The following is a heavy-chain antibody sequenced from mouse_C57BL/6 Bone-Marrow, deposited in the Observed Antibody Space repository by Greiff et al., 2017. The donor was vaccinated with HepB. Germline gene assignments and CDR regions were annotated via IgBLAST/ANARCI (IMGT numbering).Heavy chain of an antibody. CDR3: ARQGDYDGSSYFDY. Sequence: EVMLVESGGGLVQPGGSLKLSCAASGFTFSDYYMYWVRQTPEKRLEWVAYISNGGGSTYYPDTVKGRFTISRDNAKNTLYLQMSRLKSEDTAMYYCARQGDYDGSSYFDYWGQGTTLTVSS. CDR2: ISNGGGST. D-gene: IGHD1-1*01. CDR1: GFTFSDYY. J-gene: IGHJ2*01. V-gene: IGHV5-12*01.